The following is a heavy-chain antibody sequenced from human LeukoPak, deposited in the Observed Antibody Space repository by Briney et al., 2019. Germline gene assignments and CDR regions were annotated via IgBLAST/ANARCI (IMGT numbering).Heavy chain of an antibody. J-gene: IGHJ4*02. CDR3: ARKVADTWHSSGYYSTLDY. D-gene: IGHD3-22*01. CDR2: ISAYNGNT. Sequence: ASVKVSCKASGYTFTSYGISWVRQAPGQGLEWMGWISAYNGNTNYAQKLQGRVTMTTDTSTSTAYMELRSLRSDDTAVYYCARKVADTWHSSGYYSTLDYWGQGTLVTVSS. CDR1: GYTFTSYG. V-gene: IGHV1-18*01.